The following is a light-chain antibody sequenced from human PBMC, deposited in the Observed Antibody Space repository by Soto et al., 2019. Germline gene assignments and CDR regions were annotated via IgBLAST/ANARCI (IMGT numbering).Light chain of an antibody. CDR1: SIDIGAYNF. CDR3: TSWTTSTTMI. Sequence: QSELTQPASVSGSPGQSISISCTGTSIDIGAYNFVSWYQQHPGKAPKLMLYDVNIRPSGVSNRFSGSKSGNTASLTISGLQAEDEADYYCTSWTTSTTMIFGGGTKVTVL. V-gene: IGLV2-14*03. J-gene: IGLJ2*01. CDR2: DVN.